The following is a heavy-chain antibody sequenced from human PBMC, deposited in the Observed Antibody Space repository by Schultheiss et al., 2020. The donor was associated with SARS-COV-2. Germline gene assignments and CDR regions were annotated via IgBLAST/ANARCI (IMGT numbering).Heavy chain of an antibody. J-gene: IGHJ4*02. Sequence: GGSLRLSCATSGFPFQNYAVHWVRQAPGKGLEWVAVISSDGKKKYFADSVKGRITISRDNLKNTVYLQMNSLRGDDTALYFCARDGGVVPGAISWADDWGQGTGVTV. CDR3: ARDGGVVPGAISWADD. CDR1: GFPFQNYA. CDR2: ISSDGKKK. V-gene: IGHV3-30*04. D-gene: IGHD2-8*02.